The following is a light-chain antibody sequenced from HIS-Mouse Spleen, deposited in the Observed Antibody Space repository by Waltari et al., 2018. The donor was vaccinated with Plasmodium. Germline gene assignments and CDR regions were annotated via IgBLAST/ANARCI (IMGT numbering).Light chain of an antibody. CDR1: QSVSSY. CDR2: DAS. CDR3: QQRSNWPRVLT. Sequence: EIVLTQSPATLSLSPGERDTLSSRASQSVSSYLAWYQQKPGQAPRLLIYDASNRATGIPARFSGSGSGTDFTLTISSLEPEDFAVYYCQQRSNWPRVLTFGGGTKVEIK. J-gene: IGKJ4*01. V-gene: IGKV3-11*01.